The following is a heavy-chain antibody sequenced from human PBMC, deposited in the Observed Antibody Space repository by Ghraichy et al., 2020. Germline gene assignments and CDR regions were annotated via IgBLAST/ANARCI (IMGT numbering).Heavy chain of an antibody. V-gene: IGHV1-18*01. J-gene: IGHJ4*02. CDR3: ARWQPPLEYYDFWSGPN. Sequence: ASVKVSCKASGYTFTSYGISWVRQAPGQGLEWMGWISAYNGNTNYAQKLQGRVTMTTDTSTSTAYMELRSLRSDDTAVYYCARWQPPLEYYDFWSGPNWGQGTLVTVSS. CDR2: ISAYNGNT. D-gene: IGHD3-3*01. CDR1: GYTFTSYG.